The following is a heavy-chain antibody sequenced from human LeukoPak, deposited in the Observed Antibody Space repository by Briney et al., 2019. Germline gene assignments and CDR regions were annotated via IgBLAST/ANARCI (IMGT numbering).Heavy chain of an antibody. Sequence: GGSLRLTCATSGFTFRSYAMNWVRQAPGKGRERVSGIDGRGRSTYYADSVKGRFTVSRDNSKNTLYLQMNSLRAEDTAVYYCAKGPSRKSGVPDYWGQGTLVTVSS. V-gene: IGHV3-23*01. CDR2: IDGRGRST. CDR1: GFTFRSYA. J-gene: IGHJ4*02. CDR3: AKGPSRKSGVPDY. D-gene: IGHD1-1*01.